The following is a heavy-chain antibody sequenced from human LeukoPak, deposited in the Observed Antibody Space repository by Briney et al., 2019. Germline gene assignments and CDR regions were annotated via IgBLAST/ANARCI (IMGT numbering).Heavy chain of an antibody. CDR1: GYSFTSYW. V-gene: IGHV5-51*01. Sequence: GESLKISCKGSGYSFTSYWIGWVRQMPGKGLEWMGIIYPGDSDTRYSPSFQGQVTISADKSISTAYLQWSSLKASDTAMYYCARHYSSGWYKEAVGYWGQGTLVTVSS. CDR2: IYPGDSDT. CDR3: ARHYSSGWYKEAVGY. D-gene: IGHD6-19*01. J-gene: IGHJ4*02.